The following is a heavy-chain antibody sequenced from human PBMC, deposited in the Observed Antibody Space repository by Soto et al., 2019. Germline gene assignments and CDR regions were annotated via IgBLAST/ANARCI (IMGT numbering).Heavy chain of an antibody. CDR2: IYPGDSDA. J-gene: IGHJ6*02. V-gene: IGHV5-51*01. CDR3: ATATADYYGVDV. Sequence: GESLKISCEGSGYSFSNHWIGWVRQMPGKGLEWMGIIYPGDSDARYSPSLEGQVTISADKSISTAYLQWSSLKASDTALYYCATATADYYGVDVWGQGTTVTVSS. CDR1: GYSFSNHW. D-gene: IGHD6-13*01.